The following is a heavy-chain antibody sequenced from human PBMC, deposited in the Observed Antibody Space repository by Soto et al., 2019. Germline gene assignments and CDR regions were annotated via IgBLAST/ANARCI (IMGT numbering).Heavy chain of an antibody. CDR1: GYSFTSYW. Sequence: PGESLKISCKGSGYSFTSYWIDWVRQMPGKGLEWMGIIYPGDSDTRYSPSFQGQVTISADKSISTAYLQWSSLKASDTAMYYCARLLGYSNGWYGYFDYWGQGTLVTVSS. V-gene: IGHV5-51*01. CDR2: IYPGDSDT. D-gene: IGHD6-19*01. CDR3: ARLLGYSNGWYGYFDY. J-gene: IGHJ4*02.